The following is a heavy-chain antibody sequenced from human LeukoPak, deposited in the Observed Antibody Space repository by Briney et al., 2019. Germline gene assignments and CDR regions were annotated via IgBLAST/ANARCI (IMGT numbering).Heavy chain of an antibody. CDR1: RGTFSSYA. D-gene: IGHD1-7*01. CDR3: ARERITGTRDAFDI. V-gene: IGHV1-69*13. J-gene: IGHJ3*02. CDR2: IIPIFGTA. Sequence: GASVKVSCKASRGTFSSYAISWVRQAPGQGLEWMGGIIPIFGTANYAQKFQGRVTITADESTSTAYMELSSLRSEDTAVYYCARERITGTRDAFDIWGQGTMVTVSS.